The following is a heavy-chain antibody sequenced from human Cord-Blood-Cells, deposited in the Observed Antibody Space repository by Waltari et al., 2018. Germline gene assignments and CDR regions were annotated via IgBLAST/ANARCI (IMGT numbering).Heavy chain of an antibody. CDR3: ASTLRTTVTAFDI. D-gene: IGHD4-4*01. J-gene: IGHJ3*02. V-gene: IGHV4-59*01. Sequence: QVQLQESGPGLVKPSETLSITCTGSGGYISSYYWSWIRQPPGKGLEWIGYIYYSGSTNYNPSLKSRVTISVDTSKNQFSLKLSSVTAADTAVYYCASTLRTTVTAFDIWGQGTMVTVSS. CDR2: IYYSGST. CDR1: GGYISSYY.